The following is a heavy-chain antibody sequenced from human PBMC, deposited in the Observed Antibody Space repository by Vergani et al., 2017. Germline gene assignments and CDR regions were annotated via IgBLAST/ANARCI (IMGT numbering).Heavy chain of an antibody. CDR3: ARVDTATGGGSYYYYYMDV. Sequence: QVQLVESGGGVVQPGRSLRLSCAASGFTFSSYGMHWVRQAPGKGLEWVAVIWYDGSNKYYADSVKGRFTISRDNSKNTLYLQMNSLRAEDTAVYYCARVDTATGGGSYYYYYMDVWGKGTTVTVSS. D-gene: IGHD5-18*01. CDR1: GFTFSSYG. J-gene: IGHJ6*03. CDR2: IWYDGSNK. V-gene: IGHV3-33*01.